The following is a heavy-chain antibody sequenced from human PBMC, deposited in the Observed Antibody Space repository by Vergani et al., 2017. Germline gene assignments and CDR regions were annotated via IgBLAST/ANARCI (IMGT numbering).Heavy chain of an antibody. D-gene: IGHD4-17*01. CDR2: IIPIFGTA. V-gene: IGHV1-69*01. CDR3: ARGGSPSFDYGDYEPSRHKHYFDY. J-gene: IGHJ4*02. CDR1: GGTFSSYA. Sequence: QVQLVQSGAEVKKPGSSVKVSCKASGGTFSSYAISWVRQAPGQGLEWMGGIIPIFGTANYAQKFQGRVTITADDSTSTAYMELSSLRSEDTAVYYCARGGSPSFDYGDYEPSRHKHYFDYWGQGTLVTVSS.